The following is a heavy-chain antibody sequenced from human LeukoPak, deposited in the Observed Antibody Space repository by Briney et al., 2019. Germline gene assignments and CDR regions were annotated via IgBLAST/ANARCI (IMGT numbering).Heavy chain of an antibody. J-gene: IGHJ4*02. D-gene: IGHD6-6*01. CDR1: GYTFTSYD. V-gene: IGHV1-8*01. Sequence: ASVKVSCKASGYTFTSYDINWVRQATGQGLEWMGWMNPNSGNTGYAQKFQGRVTMTRNTSISTAYMELSSLRSEDTAVYYCATAYSRSLNLDSWGQGTLVTVSS. CDR2: MNPNSGNT. CDR3: ATAYSRSLNLDS.